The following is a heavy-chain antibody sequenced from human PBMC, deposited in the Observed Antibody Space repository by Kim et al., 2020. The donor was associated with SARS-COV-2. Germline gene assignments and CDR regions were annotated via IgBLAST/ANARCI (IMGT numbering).Heavy chain of an antibody. CDR1: GFTFSDYY. V-gene: IGHV3-11*01. CDR3: ARVRAGSIAPFFY. CDR2: ISSSGSTI. D-gene: IGHD3-10*01. Sequence: GGSLRLSCTASGFTFSDYYMSWIRQAPGKGLEWVSYISSSGSTIYYADSVKGRFTISRDNAKNSLYLQMNSLRAEDTAVYYCARVRAGSIAPFFYWGQGTLVTVSS. J-gene: IGHJ4*02.